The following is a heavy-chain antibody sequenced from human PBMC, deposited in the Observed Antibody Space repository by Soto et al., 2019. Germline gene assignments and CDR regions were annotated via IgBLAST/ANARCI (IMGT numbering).Heavy chain of an antibody. Sequence: SGPTLVKPTQTLTLTCTFSGFSLSTSGVGVGWIRQPPGKALEWLAPIYWDDDKRYSPSLKSRLTITKDTSKNQVVLTMTNMDPVDTATYYCAHSVPDITMVRGVGRGANAFDIWGQGTMVTVSS. D-gene: IGHD3-10*01. CDR3: AHSVPDITMVRGVGRGANAFDI. CDR2: IYWDDDK. CDR1: GFSLSTSGVG. J-gene: IGHJ3*02. V-gene: IGHV2-5*02.